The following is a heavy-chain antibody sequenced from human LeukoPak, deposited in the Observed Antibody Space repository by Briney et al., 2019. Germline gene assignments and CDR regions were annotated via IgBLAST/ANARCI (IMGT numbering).Heavy chain of an antibody. D-gene: IGHD6-19*01. CDR3: ARVLGIAVAGTFDY. J-gene: IGHJ4*02. Sequence: GGSLRLSCAASGFTFSSYAMHWVRQAPGKGLEWVAVISYEGSNKYYADSVKGRFTISRDNSNNTLYLQMNSLRAEDTAVYYCARVLGIAVAGTFDYWGQGTLVTVSS. CDR1: GFTFSSYA. V-gene: IGHV3-30*04. CDR2: ISYEGSNK.